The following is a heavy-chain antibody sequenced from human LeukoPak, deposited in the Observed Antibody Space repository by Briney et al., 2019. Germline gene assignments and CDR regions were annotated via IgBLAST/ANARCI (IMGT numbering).Heavy chain of an antibody. CDR3: ASGGKLGASDI. D-gene: IGHD3-16*01. CDR2: IKEDGSDK. CDR1: GFTFSSTW. Sequence: GGSLRLSCAASGFTFSSTWMSWVRQAPGKGLEWVANIKEDGSDKCYVDSVKGRFTVSRDNANNLLHLQMNGLGAEDTAVYFCASGGKLGASDIWGQGTMVTVSP. J-gene: IGHJ3*02. V-gene: IGHV3-7*01.